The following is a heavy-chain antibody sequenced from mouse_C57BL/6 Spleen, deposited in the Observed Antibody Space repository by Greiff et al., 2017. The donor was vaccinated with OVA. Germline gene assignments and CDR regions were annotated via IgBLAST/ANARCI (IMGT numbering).Heavy chain of an antibody. J-gene: IGHJ2*01. CDR1: GYAFSSSW. CDR2: IYPGDGDT. CDR3: ALTTVRSLDY. V-gene: IGHV1-82*01. Sequence: VKLQESGPELVKPGASVKISCKASGYAFSSSWMNWVKQRPGKGLEWIGRIYPGDGDTNYNGKFKGKATLTADKSSSTAYMQLSSLTSEDSAVYFCALTTVRSLDYWGQGTTLTVSS. D-gene: IGHD1-1*01.